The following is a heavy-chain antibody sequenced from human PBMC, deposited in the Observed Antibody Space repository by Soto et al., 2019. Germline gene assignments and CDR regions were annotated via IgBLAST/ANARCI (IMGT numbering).Heavy chain of an antibody. CDR1: GGSIRSGDYY. J-gene: IGHJ6*02. V-gene: IGHV4-30-4*01. CDR2: IYYSGST. Sequence: PSETLSLNCPVSGGSIRSGDYYWSWIRQPPGKGLEWIGYIYYSGSTYYNPSLKSRVTISVDTSKNQFPLKLSSVTAADTAVYYCAREPIVRGYSGYDTYYYYYGMDVWGQGTTVTVSS. CDR3: AREPIVRGYSGYDTYYYYYGMDV. D-gene: IGHD5-12*01.